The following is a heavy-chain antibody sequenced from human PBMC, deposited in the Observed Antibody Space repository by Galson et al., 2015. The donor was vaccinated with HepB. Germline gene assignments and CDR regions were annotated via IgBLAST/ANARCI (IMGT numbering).Heavy chain of an antibody. V-gene: IGHV2-5*02. D-gene: IGHD4-23*01. Sequence: PALVKPTQTLTLTCSLSGLSISASGEGVGWIRQSPGKALEWLSLIYWDDTKRYRPSLKRRLTITKDTSKNQVVLTMTSMDPVDTATYFCAKLGNAFFEYWGQGTPVTVSS. J-gene: IGHJ4*02. CDR3: AKLGNAFFEY. CDR2: IYWDDTK. CDR1: GLSISASGEG.